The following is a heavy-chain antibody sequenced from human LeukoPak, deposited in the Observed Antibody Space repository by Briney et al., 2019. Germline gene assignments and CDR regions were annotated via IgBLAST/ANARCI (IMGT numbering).Heavy chain of an antibody. J-gene: IGHJ3*01. D-gene: IGHD6-19*01. Sequence: NSSETLSLTCTVSGGTNINHYWSWIRHPPGKGLDWIGYIYYTGSTKYNPSLKSRVTMSVDTSTNQVSLQLNSVTAADTAVYYCARHHTSAVTSLAVWGQGTMVTVSS. CDR3: ARHHTSAVTSLAV. V-gene: IGHV4-59*08. CDR1: GGTNINHY. CDR2: IYYTGST.